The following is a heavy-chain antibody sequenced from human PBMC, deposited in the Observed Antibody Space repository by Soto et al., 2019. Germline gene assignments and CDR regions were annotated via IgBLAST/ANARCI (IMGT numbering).Heavy chain of an antibody. CDR1: GITFDDFA. Sequence: EVHLVESGGGLVQPGRSLRLSCAASGITFDDFAMHWVRQAPGKGLEWVSGINWDGDSIDYADSVKGRMTISRDKAKNPLYLQMTSLRREDTALYFCALGSSSSFYGLNYWGQGTLVTVSS. CDR3: ALGSSSSFYGLNY. V-gene: IGHV3-9*01. D-gene: IGHD6-6*01. CDR2: INWDGDSI. J-gene: IGHJ4*02.